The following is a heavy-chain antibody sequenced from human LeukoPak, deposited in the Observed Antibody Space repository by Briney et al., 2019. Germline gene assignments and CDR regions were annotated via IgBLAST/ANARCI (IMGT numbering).Heavy chain of an antibody. D-gene: IGHD3-10*01. Sequence: GGSLRLSCVASGFSFSDHFMDWVRQAPGKGLGGVGRARDKPNGYTTEYAAPVKGRFTISRDESRKSVYLQMSSLKTEDTAVYYCARVGGTVIRGIIVTRLDYWGQGTLVTVSS. CDR1: GFSFSDHF. CDR3: ARVGGTVIRGIIVTRLDY. CDR2: ARDKPNGYTT. J-gene: IGHJ4*02. V-gene: IGHV3-72*01.